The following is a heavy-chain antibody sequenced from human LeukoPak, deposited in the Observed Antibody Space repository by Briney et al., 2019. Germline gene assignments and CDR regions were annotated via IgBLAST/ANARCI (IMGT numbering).Heavy chain of an antibody. V-gene: IGHV4-39*01. CDR1: GGSISSSSYY. J-gene: IGHJ4*02. Sequence: PSETLSLTRTVSGGSISSSSYYWGWIRQPPGKGLEWIGSIYYSGSTYYNPSLKTRVTISVDTSKNQFSLKLSSVTAADTAVFYCASYLRYYDYWSGYNADYYLDSWGQGTLVTVSS. CDR2: IYYSGST. CDR3: ASYLRYYDYWSGYNADYYLDS. D-gene: IGHD3-3*01.